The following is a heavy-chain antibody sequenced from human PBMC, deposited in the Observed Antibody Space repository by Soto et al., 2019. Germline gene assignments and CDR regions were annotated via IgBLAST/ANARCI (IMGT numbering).Heavy chain of an antibody. J-gene: IGHJ6*02. CDR1: GDSMSSYY. CDR3: ARDHQRQSGTGGMGV. D-gene: IGHD1-26*01. Sequence: QVQLQESGPGLVKPSETLSLTCTVSGDSMSSYYWSWVRQPPGKGLEWIAYIYFSGGTSYNPSLKSRVTISLDPSTNQVSLKLTSVTAADTAVCYCARDHQRQSGTGGMGVWGQGTTVTVS. V-gene: IGHV4-59*01. CDR2: IYFSGGT.